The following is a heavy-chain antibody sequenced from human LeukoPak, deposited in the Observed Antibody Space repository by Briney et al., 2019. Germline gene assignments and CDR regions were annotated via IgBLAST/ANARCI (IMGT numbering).Heavy chain of an antibody. Sequence: PSETLSLTCTVSGGSISSYYWSWIRQPRGKGLEWIGYIYNNGSTNYNPSLKSRVTISVDTSKNQFSLKLSSVTAADTAVYYCARHGWHAWYFDLWGRGTLVTVSS. CDR3: ARHGWHAWYFDL. V-gene: IGHV4-59*12. J-gene: IGHJ2*01. D-gene: IGHD6-19*01. CDR1: GGSISSYY. CDR2: IYNNGST.